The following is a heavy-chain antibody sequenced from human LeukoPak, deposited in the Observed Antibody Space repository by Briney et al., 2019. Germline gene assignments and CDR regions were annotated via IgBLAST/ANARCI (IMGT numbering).Heavy chain of an antibody. CDR3: ARGPTVVTTDYYFDY. J-gene: IGHJ4*02. V-gene: IGHV4-31*03. CDR1: GGSISSGGYY. Sequence: SETLSLTCTVSGGSISSGGYYWSWIRQHPGKGLEWIGYIYYSGSTYYNPSLKSRVTISVDTSKNQFSLKLSSVTAADTAVYYCARGPTVVTTDYYFDYWGQGTLVTASS. CDR2: IYYSGST. D-gene: IGHD4-23*01.